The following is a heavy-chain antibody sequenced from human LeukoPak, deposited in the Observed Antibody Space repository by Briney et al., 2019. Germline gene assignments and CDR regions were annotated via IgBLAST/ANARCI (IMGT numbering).Heavy chain of an antibody. CDR3: ARDSITIFGVVTNYYYYGMDV. CDR2: MNPNSGNT. D-gene: IGHD3-3*01. Sequence: ASVKVSCKASGYTFTSYDINWVRQATGQGLEWMGWMNPNSGNTGYAQKFQGRVTMTRNTSISTAYMELSSLRSEDTAVYYCARDSITIFGVVTNYYYYGMDVWGQGTTVTVSS. V-gene: IGHV1-8*01. CDR1: GYTFTSYD. J-gene: IGHJ6*02.